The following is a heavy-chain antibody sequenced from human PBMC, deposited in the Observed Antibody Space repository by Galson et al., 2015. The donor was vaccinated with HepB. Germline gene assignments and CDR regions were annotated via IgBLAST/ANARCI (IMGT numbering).Heavy chain of an antibody. CDR3: ARGGGSFGY. J-gene: IGHJ4*02. CDR1: GFPFSDSA. V-gene: IGHV3-21*06. D-gene: IGHD1-26*01. Sequence: SLRLSCAASGFPFSDSAMNWVRQAPGKGLEWVSSINSGSTSIHYADSLRGRVTISRDNTKNSLYLQMNSLQVEDTAVYYCARGGGSFGYWGQGTLVTVSS. CDR2: INSGSTSI.